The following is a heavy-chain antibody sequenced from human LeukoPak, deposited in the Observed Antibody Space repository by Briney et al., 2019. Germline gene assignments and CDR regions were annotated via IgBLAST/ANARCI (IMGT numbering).Heavy chain of an antibody. D-gene: IGHD6-19*01. V-gene: IGHV3-21*01. CDR1: GFTFSSYA. CDR3: ARTRTYSSGWYLYYFDY. J-gene: IGHJ4*02. Sequence: GGSLRLSCAASGFTFSSYAMNWVRQAPGKGLEWVSSISSSSSYIYYADPVKGRFTISRDNAKNSLYLQMNSLRAEDTAVYYCARTRTYSSGWYLYYFDYWGQGTLVTVSS. CDR2: ISSSSSYI.